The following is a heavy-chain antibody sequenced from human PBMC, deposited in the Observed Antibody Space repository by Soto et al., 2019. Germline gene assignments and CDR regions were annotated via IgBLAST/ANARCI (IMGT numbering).Heavy chain of an antibody. D-gene: IGHD1-26*01. V-gene: IGHV3-30-3*01. CDR1: GFTFSSYA. CDR3: ARDRPVLRWELAFHFRFKGGDV. Sequence: GGSLRLSCAASGFTFSSYAMHWVRQAPGKGLEWVAVISYDGSNKYYADSVKGRFTISRDNSKNTLYLQMNSLRAEDTAVYYCARDRPVLRWELAFHFRFKGGDVWGQGTTVTVSS. J-gene: IGHJ6*02. CDR2: ISYDGSNK.